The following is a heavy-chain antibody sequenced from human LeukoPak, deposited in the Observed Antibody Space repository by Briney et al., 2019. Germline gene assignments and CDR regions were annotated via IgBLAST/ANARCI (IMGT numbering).Heavy chain of an antibody. Sequence: SETLSLTCIVSGDSIATGGYYWGWIRQFPGKGLEWLGYIYHTGSTIYNPSLKSRLSMSVDSSKTQFSLHLNSVTAADTAVYFCARGGVVVTALRFDYWGQGALVTVSS. D-gene: IGHD2-21*02. CDR2: IYHTGST. CDR1: GDSIATGGYY. V-gene: IGHV4-31*02. CDR3: ARGGVVVTALRFDY. J-gene: IGHJ4*02.